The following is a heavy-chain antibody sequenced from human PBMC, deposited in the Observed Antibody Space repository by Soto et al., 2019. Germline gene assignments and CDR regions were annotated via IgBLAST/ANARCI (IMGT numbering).Heavy chain of an antibody. CDR2: MNPNSGNT. Sequence: QVQLVQSGAEVKKPGASVKVSCKASGYTFTSYDINWVRQATGQGLEWMGWMNPNSGNTGYAQKLQGRVTMTRNISISTAYMELSSLRSEDTAVYYCARGINYYDSGDDAFDIWGQGTMVTVSS. J-gene: IGHJ3*02. V-gene: IGHV1-8*01. CDR1: GYTFTSYD. CDR3: ARGINYYDSGDDAFDI. D-gene: IGHD3-10*01.